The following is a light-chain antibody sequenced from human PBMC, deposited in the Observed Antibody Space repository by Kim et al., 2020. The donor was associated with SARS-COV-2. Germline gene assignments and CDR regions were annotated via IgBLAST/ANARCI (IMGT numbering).Light chain of an antibody. CDR2: KAS. J-gene: IGKJ2*01. V-gene: IGKV1-5*03. CDR3: QQYNTDSYT. Sequence: SASVGDRVTIPCRASQSISNWLAWYQQKPGKGPKLLIYKASNLQSGVPSRFSGSGSGTEFTLTISSLQPDDFATYYCQQYNTDSYTFGQGTKLEI. CDR1: QSISNW.